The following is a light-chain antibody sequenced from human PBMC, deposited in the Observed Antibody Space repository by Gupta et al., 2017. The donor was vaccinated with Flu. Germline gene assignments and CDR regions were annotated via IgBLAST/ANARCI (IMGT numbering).Light chain of an antibody. CDR1: QSILSKSKNKNY. CDR2: WAS. V-gene: IGKV4-1*01. J-gene: IGKJ2*01. Sequence: SLGERATINCKSSQSILSKSKNKNYLAWYQQKPGHPPNLLISWASTRESGVPDRFSGSGSGTDFTLTISSLQAEDVAVYYCHQYYTTPYTFAQGTKLEIK. CDR3: HQYYTTPYT.